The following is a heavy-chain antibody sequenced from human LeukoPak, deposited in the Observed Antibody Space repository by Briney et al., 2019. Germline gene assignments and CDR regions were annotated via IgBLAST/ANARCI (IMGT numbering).Heavy chain of an antibody. J-gene: IGHJ4*02. CDR3: ARVYQSAEYYFDY. CDR2: IYYTGST. Sequence: SETLSLTCTVSGGSIHSYYWSWIRQPPGKGLEWIGYIYYTGSTEYHPSLKSRVTISLDTSKNQFSLKLTSVTAADTAVYYCARVYQSAEYYFDYGGQGNLVSVSS. V-gene: IGHV4-59*01. CDR1: GGSIHSYY. D-gene: IGHD2-2*01.